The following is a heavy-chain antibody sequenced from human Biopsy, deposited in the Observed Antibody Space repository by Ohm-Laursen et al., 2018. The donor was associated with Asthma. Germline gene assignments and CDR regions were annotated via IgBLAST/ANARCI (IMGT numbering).Heavy chain of an antibody. J-gene: IGHJ4*02. D-gene: IGHD1-26*01. V-gene: IGHV3-30*18. CDR1: GFTFSSFG. Sequence: SLRLSCAASGFTFSSFGMHWVRQAPGKGLDWVAVISFDGSNKNYTDSVKGRFTISRDNSRNTLHLQMNSLRAEDTAVYYCAKDVFPGWEVRRGPDYWGQGTLVTVSA. CDR3: AKDVFPGWEVRRGPDY. CDR2: ISFDGSNK.